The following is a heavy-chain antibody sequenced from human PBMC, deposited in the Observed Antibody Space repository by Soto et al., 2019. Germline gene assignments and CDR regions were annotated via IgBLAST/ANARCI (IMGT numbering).Heavy chain of an antibody. D-gene: IGHD3-16*01. Sequence: GESLKISCKTSGYTFTTYWVGWVRQRPGEGLEWMGIIYPSDSDTRYSPSFQGHVMFSVDKSLETAYLEWSSLKTSDTAVYFCALRAGVMVPFDCWGQGTQVTVSS. CDR2: IYPSDSDT. CDR1: GYTFTTYW. V-gene: IGHV5-51*01. J-gene: IGHJ4*02. CDR3: ALRAGVMVPFDC.